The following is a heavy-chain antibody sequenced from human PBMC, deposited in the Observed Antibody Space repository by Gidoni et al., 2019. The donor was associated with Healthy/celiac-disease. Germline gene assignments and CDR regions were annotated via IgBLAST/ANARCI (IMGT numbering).Heavy chain of an antibody. V-gene: IGHV3-21*01. CDR3: ARDYSSSWYGDYYYYYGMDV. CDR2: ISSSSSYI. CDR1: GFTFSSYS. J-gene: IGHJ6*02. D-gene: IGHD6-13*01. Sequence: EVQLVESGGGLVKPGWSLRLSCAASGFTFSSYSMNWVRQAPGKVLEWVSSISSSSSYIYYADSVKGRFTISRDNAKNSLYLQMNSLRAEDTAVYYCARDYSSSWYGDYYYYYGMDVWGQGTTVTVSS.